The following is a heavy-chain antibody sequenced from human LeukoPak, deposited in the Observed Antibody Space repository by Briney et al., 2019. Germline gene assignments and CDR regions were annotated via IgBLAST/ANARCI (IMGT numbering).Heavy chain of an antibody. D-gene: IGHD6-13*01. Sequence: GGSLRLSCAASGFTFSSYSMNWARQALGKGLEWVSSISSSSSYIYYADSVKGRFTISRDNAKNSLYLQMNSLRAEDTAVYYCARRVAAAGKGRYFDYWGQGTLVTVSS. CDR3: ARRVAAAGKGRYFDY. V-gene: IGHV3-21*01. CDR2: ISSSSSYI. CDR1: GFTFSSYS. J-gene: IGHJ4*02.